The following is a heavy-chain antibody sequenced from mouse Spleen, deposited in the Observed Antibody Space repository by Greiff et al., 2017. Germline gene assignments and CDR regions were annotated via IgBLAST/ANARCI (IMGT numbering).Heavy chain of an antibody. CDR1: GYTFTSYW. CDR3: AREWEITTVVEGYFDV. CDR2: IYPGSGST. V-gene: IGHV1-55*01. Sequence: QVQLQQPGAELVKPGASVKMSCKASGYTFTSYWITWVKQRPGQGLEWIGDIYPGSGSTNYNEKFKSKATLTVDTSSSTAYMQLSSLTSEDSAVYYCAREWEITTVVEGYFDVWGTGTTVTVSS. D-gene: IGHD1-1*01. J-gene: IGHJ1*03.